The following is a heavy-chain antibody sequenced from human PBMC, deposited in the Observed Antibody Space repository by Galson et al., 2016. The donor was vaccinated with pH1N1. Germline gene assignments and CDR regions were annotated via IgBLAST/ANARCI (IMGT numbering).Heavy chain of an antibody. CDR3: AREWGIGAAGPLDS. V-gene: IGHV3-11*01. D-gene: IGHD6-13*01. Sequence: SLRLSCAASGFTLSDYYMNWIRETPERGLEWLSSIGSGGHVAYAASVKGRFTISRDNAQNSLLLQMDSLRVDDTALYYCAREWGIGAAGPLDSWGQGALVIVSS. J-gene: IGHJ4*02. CDR2: IGSGGHV. CDR1: GFTLSDYY.